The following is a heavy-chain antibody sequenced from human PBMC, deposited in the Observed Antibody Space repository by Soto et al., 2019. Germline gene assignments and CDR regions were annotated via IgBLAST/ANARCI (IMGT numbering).Heavy chain of an antibody. CDR1: GESFIGYY. D-gene: IGHD5-12*01. V-gene: IGHV4-34*01. J-gene: IGHJ5*02. CDR2: INHRGST. Sequence: SETLSLTCAVYGESFIGYYWTWSRQPPGKGLEWIGEINHRGSTNYNPSLKSRVTISIDTSKNQFSLKLTSVTAADTSVYYCARKDIVTTNWFDPWGQGNLVTVSS. CDR3: ARKDIVTTNWFDP.